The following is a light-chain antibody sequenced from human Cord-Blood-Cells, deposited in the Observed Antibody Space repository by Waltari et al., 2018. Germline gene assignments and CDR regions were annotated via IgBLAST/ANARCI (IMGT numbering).Light chain of an antibody. Sequence: EIVMTQSPATLSVSPGERATLPCRASQSVSSNLAWYQQKPGQAPRLLIYGASTRATGIPARFSGSGSGTEFTLTIGSLQSEDFAVYYCQQYNNWPMYTFGQGTKLEIK. J-gene: IGKJ2*01. CDR1: QSVSSN. V-gene: IGKV3-15*01. CDR3: QQYNNWPMYT. CDR2: GAS.